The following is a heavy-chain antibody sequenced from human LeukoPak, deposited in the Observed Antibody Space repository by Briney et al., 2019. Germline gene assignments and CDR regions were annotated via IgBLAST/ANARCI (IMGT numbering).Heavy chain of an antibody. D-gene: IGHD2-15*01. Sequence: SETLSLTCTVSGGSISSHYWSWIRQPPGKGLEWIGYIYSIGSTNYNPSLKSRVTISVDTSKNQFSLKLSSVTAADTAVYYCARNIVVVGEDAFDIWGQGTKVTVSS. CDR3: ARNIVVVGEDAFDI. CDR1: GGSISSHY. J-gene: IGHJ3*02. CDR2: IYSIGST. V-gene: IGHV4-59*11.